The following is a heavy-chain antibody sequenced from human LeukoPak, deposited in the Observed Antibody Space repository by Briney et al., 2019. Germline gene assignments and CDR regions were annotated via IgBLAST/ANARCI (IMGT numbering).Heavy chain of an antibody. CDR1: GFTFDDYA. V-gene: IGHV3-9*01. Sequence: GGSLRLSCAASGFTFDDYAMHWVRQAPGKGLEWVSGISWNSGSIGYADSVKDRFTISRDNAKNSLYLQMSSLRAEDTAVYYCAKVSSLRLGELSFIDYWGQGTLVTVSS. CDR3: AKVSSLRLGELSFIDY. D-gene: IGHD3-16*02. J-gene: IGHJ4*02. CDR2: ISWNSGSI.